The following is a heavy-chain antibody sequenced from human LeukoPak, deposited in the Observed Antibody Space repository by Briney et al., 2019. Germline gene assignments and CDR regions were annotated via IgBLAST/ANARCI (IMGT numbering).Heavy chain of an antibody. V-gene: IGHV1-18*01. CDR2: ISAYNGNT. J-gene: IGHJ5*02. CDR3: ARDGQLLWFGELSGWFDP. Sequence: ASVKVSCKASGYTFTSYGISWVRQAPGQGLEWMGWISAYNGNTNYAQKLQGRVTMTTDTSTSTAYMELRSLRSDDTAVYYCARDGQLLWFGELSGWFDPWGQGTLVTVSS. D-gene: IGHD3-10*01. CDR1: GYTFTSYG.